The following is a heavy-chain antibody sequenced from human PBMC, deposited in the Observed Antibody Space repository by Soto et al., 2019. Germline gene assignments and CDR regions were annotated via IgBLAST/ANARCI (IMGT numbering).Heavy chain of an antibody. J-gene: IGHJ6*02. V-gene: IGHV3-7*01. Sequence: GGSPRLSCSSSGFTFSSYWLSWVRQAPGKGLEWVANIKQDGSEKYYVDSVKGRFTISRDTAKNSLYLQMNSLRAEDTAVYYCAIXPIKDVRGCGYFYYCYGLDGWGQGSMVTVAS. CDR1: GFTFSSYW. D-gene: IGHD2-21*01. CDR3: AIXPIKDVRGCGYFYYCYGLDG. CDR2: IKQDGSEK.